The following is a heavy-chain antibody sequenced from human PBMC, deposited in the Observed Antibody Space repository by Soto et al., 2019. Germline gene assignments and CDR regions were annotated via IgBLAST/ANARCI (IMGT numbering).Heavy chain of an antibody. CDR1: VGSISSSNW. D-gene: IGHD5-18*01. J-gene: IGHJ4*02. V-gene: IGHV4-4*02. CDR2: IYHRGST. Sequence: SETLSLTCAVSVGSISSSNWWSWVRHPPWKGLEWIGEIYHRGSTNYNPSLRSRVTISVDKSKNQFSLKLSSVTAADTAVYYCARDLGYSYGERYFDYWGQGTLVSVSS. CDR3: ARDLGYSYGERYFDY.